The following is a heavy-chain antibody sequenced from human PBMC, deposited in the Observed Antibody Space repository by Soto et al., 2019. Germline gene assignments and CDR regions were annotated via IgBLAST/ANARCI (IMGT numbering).Heavy chain of an antibody. J-gene: IGHJ5*02. CDR1: GVSIHNSHSF. CDR2: VYHSGGS. V-gene: IGHV4-39*02. Sequence: PWETLSLTCAVSGVSIHNSHSFWGWIRQPPGKGLEFIGSVYHSGGSYYNPSLKGRVTISVDTSNNQISLRVNSVTAADTAVYYCGRVVEGATRHTDSDSWGQGMLVTVSS. D-gene: IGHD2-15*01. CDR3: GRVVEGATRHTDSDS.